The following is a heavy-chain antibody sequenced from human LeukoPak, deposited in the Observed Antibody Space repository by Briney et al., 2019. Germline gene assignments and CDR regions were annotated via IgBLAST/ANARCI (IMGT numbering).Heavy chain of an antibody. CDR3: GKAGYDSSGYGLDAFDI. V-gene: IGHV3-30*02. J-gene: IGHJ3*02. CDR1: GFTFSSYG. CDR2: IRYDGSNK. Sequence: PGGSLRLSCAASGFTFSSYGMHWVRQAPGKGLEWVAFIRYDGSNKYYADSVKGRFTISRDNSKNTLYLQMNSLRAEDTAVYYWGKAGYDSSGYGLDAFDIWGQGTMVTVSS. D-gene: IGHD3-22*01.